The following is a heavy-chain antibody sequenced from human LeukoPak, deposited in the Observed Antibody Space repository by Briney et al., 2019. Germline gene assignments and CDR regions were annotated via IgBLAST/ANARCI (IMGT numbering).Heavy chain of an antibody. CDR3: ARKPNYYYYGMDV. V-gene: IGHV4-59*01. CDR2: IYNSGST. CDR1: GVSISSYH. J-gene: IGHJ6*02. Sequence: SETLSLTCTVSGVSISSYHWSWIRQPPVKGLEWIGYIYNSGSTNYNPSLKSRVTISVDTSKNQFSLKLSSVTAADTAVYYCARKPNYYYYGMDVWGQGTTVTVSS.